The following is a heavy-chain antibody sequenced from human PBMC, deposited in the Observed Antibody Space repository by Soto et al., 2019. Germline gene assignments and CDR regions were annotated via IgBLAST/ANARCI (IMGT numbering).Heavy chain of an antibody. V-gene: IGHV1-46*03. CDR1: GYTFINYY. CDR3: VRSSAARQRDYSYHYYLHI. D-gene: IGHD6-6*01. Sequence: QVQLVQSGAEVKKPGASVKVSCKASGYTFINYYIHWVRQAPGQGLEWMGVINPNGGSTVYSHKFQGRFTLSRFTSTSTVYVELSSLRSEDTAVYFCVRSSAARQRDYSYHYYLHIWGKGTTVTVSS. CDR2: INPNGGST. J-gene: IGHJ6*03.